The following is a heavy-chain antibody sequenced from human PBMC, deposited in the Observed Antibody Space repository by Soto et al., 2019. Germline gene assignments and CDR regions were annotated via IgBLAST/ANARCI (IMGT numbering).Heavy chain of an antibody. CDR1: GFTFSNYG. V-gene: IGHV3-30*03. D-gene: IGHD3-16*01. CDR3: AREAPLIDGGSDMDV. CDR2: ISYDGRDK. J-gene: IGHJ6*02. Sequence: QVQLVESGGGVVQPGRSLRLSCAASGFTFSNYGMHWVRQAPGKGLEWVTFISYDGRDKFYANSVKGRFTISRDNSYYTLFLEMNRLSSEDTAVYYCAREAPLIDGGSDMDVWGQGATVPVSS.